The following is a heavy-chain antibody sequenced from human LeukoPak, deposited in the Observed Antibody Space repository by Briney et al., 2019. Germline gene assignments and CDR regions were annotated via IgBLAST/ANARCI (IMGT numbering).Heavy chain of an antibody. J-gene: IGHJ4*02. CDR3: ARDLGKSRYFDY. V-gene: IGHV3-33*01. CDR1: GFTFSTYG. CDR2: IWYDGSNN. D-gene: IGHD7-27*01. Sequence: GGSLRLSCAASGFTFSTYGMQWVRQAPGKGLEWVAIIWYDGSNNYYADSVKGRFTISRDNSKNTLYLQVNSLRAEDTAVYYCARDLGKSRYFDYWGQGTLVTVSS.